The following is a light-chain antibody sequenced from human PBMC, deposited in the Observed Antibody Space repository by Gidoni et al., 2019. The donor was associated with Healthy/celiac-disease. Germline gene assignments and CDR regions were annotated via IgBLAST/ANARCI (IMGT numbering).Light chain of an antibody. CDR3: QQSYSTPRG. V-gene: IGKV1-39*01. CDR1: QSISSY. J-gene: IGKJ4*01. CDR2: AAS. Sequence: IQMTQSPSSLSASVGDIVTITCRARQSISSYLNWYQQTPGTAPMLLIYAASSLQSGSPSMFSGSGSGTDFTLTISLLQPEDFATYYCQQSYSTPRGFGGGTKVEIK.